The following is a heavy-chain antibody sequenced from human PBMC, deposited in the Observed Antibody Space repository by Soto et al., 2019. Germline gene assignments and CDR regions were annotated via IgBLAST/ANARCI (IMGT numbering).Heavy chain of an antibody. D-gene: IGHD2-15*01. V-gene: IGHV4-39*01. CDR2: IYYGGST. CDR3: AIIFCSGGSCYSLGADGFDI. Sequence: PSETLSLTCTVSGGSIRSSGYYWTWIRQPPGKGLEWIGSIYYGGSTYYNPSLKSRVTISVDTSKNQFSLKLSSVTAADTAVYFCAIIFCSGGSCYSLGADGFDIWGQGTMVTVSS. J-gene: IGHJ3*02. CDR1: GGSIRSSGYY.